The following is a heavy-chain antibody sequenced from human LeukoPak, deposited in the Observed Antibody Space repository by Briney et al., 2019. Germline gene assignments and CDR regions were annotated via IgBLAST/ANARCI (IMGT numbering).Heavy chain of an antibody. V-gene: IGHV3-20*04. CDR1: GFTFDDYG. CDR2: INWNGGST. CDR3: ARDPLHYYYMDV. J-gene: IGHJ6*03. Sequence: GGSLRLSCAASGFTFDDYGMSSVRQAPGKGLGGVSGINWNGGSTGYADSVKGRFTISRDNAKNSLYLQMNSLRAEDTALYYCARDPLHYYYMDVWGKGTTVTVSS.